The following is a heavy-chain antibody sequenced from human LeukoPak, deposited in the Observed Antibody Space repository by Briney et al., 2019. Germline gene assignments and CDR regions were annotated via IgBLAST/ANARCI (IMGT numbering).Heavy chain of an antibody. Sequence: GGSLRLSYAASGFTFSSYAMSWVRQAPGKGLEWVSAISGIGGSTYYAGSVKGRFTISRDNSKNTLYLQMNSLRAEDTAVYYCAKDRDFWSGYRFDYWGQGTLVTVSS. CDR2: ISGIGGST. V-gene: IGHV3-23*01. D-gene: IGHD3-3*01. CDR1: GFTFSSYA. CDR3: AKDRDFWSGYRFDY. J-gene: IGHJ4*02.